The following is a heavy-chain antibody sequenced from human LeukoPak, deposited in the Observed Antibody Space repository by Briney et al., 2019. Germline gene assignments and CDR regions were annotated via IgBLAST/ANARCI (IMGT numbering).Heavy chain of an antibody. CDR2: IYWDDGK. D-gene: IGHD2-8*01. CDR1: GFSLTTIGVG. Sequence: SGPTLVNPTQTLTLTCTFSGFSLTTIGVGVGWIRQPPGKALEWLALIYWDDGKRYSPSLKSRLTITKDTSKNQVVLTMTKMDPVDTATYYCAHSDSLIGLDVWGQGTTVTVSS. J-gene: IGHJ6*02. V-gene: IGHV2-5*02. CDR3: AHSDSLIGLDV.